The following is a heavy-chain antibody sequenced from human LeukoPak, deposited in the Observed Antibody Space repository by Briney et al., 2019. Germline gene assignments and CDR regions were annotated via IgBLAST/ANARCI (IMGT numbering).Heavy chain of an antibody. Sequence: GGSLRLSCAASGFTFSSYAMHWVRQAPGKGLEWVAVISYDGSNKYYADSVKGRFTISRDNSKNTLYLQMNSLRAEDTAVYYCARDLGLRINGMDVWGQGTTVTVSS. V-gene: IGHV3-30*04. CDR1: GFTFSSYA. J-gene: IGHJ6*02. CDR2: ISYDGSNK. CDR3: ARDLGLRINGMDV. D-gene: IGHD3-16*01.